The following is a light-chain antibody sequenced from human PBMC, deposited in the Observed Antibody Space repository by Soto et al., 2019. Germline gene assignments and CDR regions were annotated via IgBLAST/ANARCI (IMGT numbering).Light chain of an antibody. CDR2: DVT. J-gene: IGLJ2*01. V-gene: IGLV2-8*01. CDR3: SSYTSSSTLV. CDR1: SSDIGVYDY. Sequence: QSALTQPPSASGSPGQSVTISCTGTSSDIGVYDYVSWYQRHPGKAPKLVIYDVTKRPSGVPDRFSGSKSGNTASLTVSGLQAEDEADYYCSSYTSSSTLVFGGGTKLTVL.